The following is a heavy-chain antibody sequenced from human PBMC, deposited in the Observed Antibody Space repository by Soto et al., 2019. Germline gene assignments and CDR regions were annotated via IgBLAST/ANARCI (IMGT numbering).Heavy chain of an antibody. CDR3: AKGWGGGYALCCS. CDR1: GFTFNNHG. V-gene: IGHV3-30*18. CDR2: ISADGSSK. J-gene: IGHJ5*02. D-gene: IGHD5-12*01. Sequence: QVQLVESGGGVVQPGRSLRLSCTASGFTFNNHGIHWVRQAPGKGLEWVAVISADGSSKYYVDSVKGRFTISRDNSQNTLSLQLNSLRTEDTAVYYCAKGWGGGYALCCSWGQGTLVTVSS.